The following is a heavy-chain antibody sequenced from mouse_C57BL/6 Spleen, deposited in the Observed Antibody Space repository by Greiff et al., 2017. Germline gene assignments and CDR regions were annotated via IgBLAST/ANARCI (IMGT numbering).Heavy chain of an antibody. V-gene: IGHV1-81*01. CDR2: IYPRSGNT. CDR1: GYTFTSYG. Sequence: QVQLQQPGAELARPGASVKLSCKASGYTFTSYGISWVKQRTGQGLEWIGEIYPRSGNTYYNEKFKGKATLTADKSSSTAYMELRSLTSEDSAVYFCARSGGYGGFDYWGQGTTLTVSS. D-gene: IGHD1-2*01. J-gene: IGHJ2*01. CDR3: ARSGGYGGFDY.